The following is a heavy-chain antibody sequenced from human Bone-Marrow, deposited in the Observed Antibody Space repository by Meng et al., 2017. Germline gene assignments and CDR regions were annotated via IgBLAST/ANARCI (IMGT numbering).Heavy chain of an antibody. D-gene: IGHD6-19*01. CDR1: GGPISSSSYY. V-gene: IGHV3-66*02. J-gene: IGHJ4*02. CDR3: AGEIAVAGTYFDY. CDR2: IYSGGST. Sequence: ETLSLTCTVSGGPISSSSYYWGWIRQPPGKGLEWVSVIYSGGSTYYADSVKGRFTISRDNSKNTLYLQMNSLRAEDTAVYYCAGEIAVAGTYFDYWGQGTLVTSPQ.